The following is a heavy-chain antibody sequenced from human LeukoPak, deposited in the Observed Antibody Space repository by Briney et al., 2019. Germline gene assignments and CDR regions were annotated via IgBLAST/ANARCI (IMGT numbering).Heavy chain of an antibody. V-gene: IGHV3-30*03. CDR2: ISYDGSNK. Sequence: PGGSLRPSCAASGFTFSSYGMHWVRQAPGKGLEWVAVISYDGSNKYYADSVKGRFTISRDNAKNSLYLQMNSLRAEDTAVYYCARDQRNGYNYGAFDIWGQGTMVTVSS. D-gene: IGHD5-24*01. CDR1: GFTFSSYG. J-gene: IGHJ3*02. CDR3: ARDQRNGYNYGAFDI.